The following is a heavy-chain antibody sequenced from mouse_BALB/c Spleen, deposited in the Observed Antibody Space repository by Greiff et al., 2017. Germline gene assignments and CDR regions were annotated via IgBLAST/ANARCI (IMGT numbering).Heavy chain of an antibody. CDR1: GFTFSSFG. CDR3: ARKRGYDNYFDY. D-gene: IGHD2-2*01. V-gene: IGHV5-17*02. J-gene: IGHJ2*01. CDR2: ISSGSSTI. Sequence: EVKLEESGGGLVQPGGSRKLSCAASGFTFSSFGMHWVRQAPEKGLEWVAYISSGSSTIYYADTVKGRFTISRDNPKNTLFLQMTSLRSEDTAMYYCARKRGYDNYFDYWGQGTTLTVSS.